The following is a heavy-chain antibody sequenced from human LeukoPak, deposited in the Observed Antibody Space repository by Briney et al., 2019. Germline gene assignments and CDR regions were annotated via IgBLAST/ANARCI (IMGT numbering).Heavy chain of an antibody. V-gene: IGHV3-23*01. Sequence: GGSLRLSCTASGLTFTSYIMHWVRQAPGKGLEWVSAISGSGGSTYYADSVKGRFTISRDNSKNTLYLQMNSLRAEDTAVYYCAKAPRGYADIWGQGTMVTVSS. CDR2: ISGSGGST. D-gene: IGHD5-18*01. CDR3: AKAPRGYADI. J-gene: IGHJ3*02. CDR1: GLTFTSYI.